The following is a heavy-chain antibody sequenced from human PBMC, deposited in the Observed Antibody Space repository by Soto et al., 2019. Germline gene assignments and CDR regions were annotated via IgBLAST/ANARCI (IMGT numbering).Heavy chain of an antibody. J-gene: IGHJ5*02. CDR3: ARGMRYYDNTGLDNWIDP. Sequence: ESGGGVVQPGTSLRLSCATSGFTFSTYAMHWVRQAPGKGLEWVTVISHDGSDKRYADSVKGRFTISRDSSKNTLYLQMNSLRVEDTAVYYCARGMRYYDNTGLDNWIDPWGQGNLVTVSS. V-gene: IGHV3-30*04. CDR2: ISHDGSDK. CDR1: GFTFSTYA. D-gene: IGHD3-22*01.